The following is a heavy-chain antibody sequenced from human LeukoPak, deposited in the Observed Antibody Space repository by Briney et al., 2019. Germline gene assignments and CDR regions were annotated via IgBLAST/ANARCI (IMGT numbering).Heavy chain of an antibody. D-gene: IGHD6-13*01. V-gene: IGHV4-39*07. CDR1: GAPISSVVYY. Sequence: PSETLSLTCTVSGAPISSVVYYGAGIRHPPGKGLDGIGGTNYSGSTYYNPSLKSRVTISVDTSKNQFSLKLSSVTAADTAVYYCARLNSSSWLYYYYYGMDVWGQGTTVTVSS. CDR3: ARLNSSSWLYYYYYGMDV. J-gene: IGHJ6*02. CDR2: TNYSGST.